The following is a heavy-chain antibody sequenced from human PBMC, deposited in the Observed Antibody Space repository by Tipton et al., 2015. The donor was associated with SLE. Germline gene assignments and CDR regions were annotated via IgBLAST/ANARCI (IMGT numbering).Heavy chain of an antibody. CDR3: ARGGHSRSRLPFDI. D-gene: IGHD6-13*01. CDR1: GGSFSGYY. V-gene: IGHV4-34*01. J-gene: IGHJ3*02. CDR2: INHSGST. Sequence: TLSLTCAVYGGSFSGYYWSWIRQPPGKGLEWIGEINHSGSTNYNPSLKSRVTISVDTSKNQVSLKLSSVTAADTAVYYRARGGHSRSRLPFDIWGQGTMVTVSS.